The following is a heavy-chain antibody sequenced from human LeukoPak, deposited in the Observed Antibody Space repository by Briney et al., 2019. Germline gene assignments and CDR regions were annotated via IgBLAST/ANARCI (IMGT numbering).Heavy chain of an antibody. V-gene: IGHV4-59*01. J-gene: IGHJ3*02. CDR1: GCSIRSYD. Sequence: SETLTLTCTVSGCSIRSYDLSWIRQPPGKGLEWIGAICYSGSSNYNAALKRRGTISVDTSKTQFSWKLSSVNAADTAVYYCARDGVMAHDAFDIWGQGTMVTVSS. CDR2: ICYSGSS. CDR3: ARDGVMAHDAFDI. D-gene: IGHD5-24*01.